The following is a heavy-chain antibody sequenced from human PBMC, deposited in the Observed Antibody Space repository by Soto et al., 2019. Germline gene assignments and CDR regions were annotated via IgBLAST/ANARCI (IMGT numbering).Heavy chain of an antibody. D-gene: IGHD6-13*01. V-gene: IGHV1-69*13. Sequence: SVKVSCKASGGTFSSYAISWVRQAPGQGLEWMGGIIPIFGTANYAQKFQGRVTITADESTSTAYMELSSLRSEDTAVYYCARSIAAAGNYPDYWGQGTLVTVPS. CDR3: ARSIAAAGNYPDY. J-gene: IGHJ4*02. CDR2: IIPIFGTA. CDR1: GGTFSSYA.